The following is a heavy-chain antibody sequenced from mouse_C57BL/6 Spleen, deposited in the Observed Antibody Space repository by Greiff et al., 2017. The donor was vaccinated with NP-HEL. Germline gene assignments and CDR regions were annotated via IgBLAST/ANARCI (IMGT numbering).Heavy chain of an antibody. CDR2: INPNNGGT. D-gene: IGHD1-1*01. V-gene: IGHV1-26*01. Sequence: VQLQQSGPELVKPGASVKISCKASGYTFTDYYMNWVKQSHGKSLEWIGDINPNNGGTSYNQKFKGKATLTVDKSSSTAYMELRSLTSEDSAVYYCARSITTVVAPYPYAMDYWGQGTSVTVSS. CDR3: ARSITTVVAPYPYAMDY. CDR1: GYTFTDYY. J-gene: IGHJ4*01.